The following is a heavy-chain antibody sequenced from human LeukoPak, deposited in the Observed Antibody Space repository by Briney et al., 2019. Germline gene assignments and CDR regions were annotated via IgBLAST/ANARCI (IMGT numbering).Heavy chain of an antibody. CDR3: AKDSRAVSLLWFGANFDY. CDR1: GFTFSSYG. Sequence: GGSLRLSCAASGFTFSSYGMHWVRQAPGKGLEWVAVISYDGSNKHYADSVKGRFTISRDNSKNTLYLQMNSLRAEDTAVYYCAKDSRAVSLLWFGANFDYWGQGTLVTVSS. V-gene: IGHV3-30*18. CDR2: ISYDGSNK. D-gene: IGHD3-10*01. J-gene: IGHJ4*02.